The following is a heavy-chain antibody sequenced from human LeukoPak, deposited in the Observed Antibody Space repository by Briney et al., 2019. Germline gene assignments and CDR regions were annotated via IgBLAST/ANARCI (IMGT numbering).Heavy chain of an antibody. CDR1: GFTFSDHW. Sequence: GGSLRLSCAAFGFTFSDHWMHWVRQVPGKGLLWVARMNSDGTTTNYADSVKGRFTISRDNSKNTLYLQMNSLRAEDTAVYYCARARDCSSTSCYYGSGHDGMDVWGQGTTVTVSS. CDR2: MNSDGTTT. V-gene: IGHV3-74*01. J-gene: IGHJ6*02. D-gene: IGHD2-2*01. CDR3: ARARDCSSTSCYYGSGHDGMDV.